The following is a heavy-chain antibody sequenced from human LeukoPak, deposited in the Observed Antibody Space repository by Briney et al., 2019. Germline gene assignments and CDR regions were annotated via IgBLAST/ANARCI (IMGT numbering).Heavy chain of an antibody. D-gene: IGHD6-6*01. CDR2: VQNSGST. J-gene: IGHJ6*03. CDR3: ARDRYASSPRKYYFYMDV. Sequence: PSGTLSLTCTVSGGSVTAHYWTWVRQPPGKGLEWFGYVQNSGSTSYTPSLRSRVSMSVEASKNQILLTMKSVTAADTAVYFCARDRYASSPRKYYFYMDVWGRGTTVAVSS. V-gene: IGHV4-59*02. CDR1: GGSVTAHY.